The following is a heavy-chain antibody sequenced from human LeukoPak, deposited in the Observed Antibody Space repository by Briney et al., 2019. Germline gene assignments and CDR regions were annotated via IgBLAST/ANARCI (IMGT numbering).Heavy chain of an antibody. Sequence: SETLSLTCTVSGYSISSGYYWGWLRQPPGKRLEWIGTIYHSGSTYYNPSLNSRVTISVDTSKNQFSLKLNSVTAADTAVYYCARDTGAVSGYSSSWVYWGQGTLVTVSS. J-gene: IGHJ4*02. CDR2: IYHSGST. V-gene: IGHV4-38-2*02. D-gene: IGHD6-6*01. CDR3: ARDTGAVSGYSSSWVY. CDR1: GYSISSGYY.